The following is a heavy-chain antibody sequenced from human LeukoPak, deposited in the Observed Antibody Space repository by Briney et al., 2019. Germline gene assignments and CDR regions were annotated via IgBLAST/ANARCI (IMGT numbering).Heavy chain of an antibody. Sequence: PGGSLRLSCAASGFTFDDYAMHWVRQAPGKGLEWVSGISWNSGSIGYADSVKGRFTISRDNSKNTLYLQMNSLRAEDTAVYYCARDPESGLWGQGTMVTVSS. CDR2: ISWNSGSI. J-gene: IGHJ3*01. D-gene: IGHD2/OR15-2a*01. CDR1: GFTFDDYA. V-gene: IGHV3-9*01. CDR3: ARDPESGL.